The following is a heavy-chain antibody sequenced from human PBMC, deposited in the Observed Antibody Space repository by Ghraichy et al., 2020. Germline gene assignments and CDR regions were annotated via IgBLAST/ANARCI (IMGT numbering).Heavy chain of an antibody. CDR2: ISSSGSTI. CDR3: ARDTLTAYDFWSGSYGMDV. V-gene: IGHV3-48*03. J-gene: IGHJ6*02. Sequence: GGSLRLSCAASGFTFSSYEMNWVRQAPGKGLEWVSYISSSGSTIYYADSVKGRFTISRDNAKNSLYLQMNSLRAEDTAVYYCARDTLTAYDFWSGSYGMDVWGQGTTVTVSS. CDR1: GFTFSSYE. D-gene: IGHD3-3*01.